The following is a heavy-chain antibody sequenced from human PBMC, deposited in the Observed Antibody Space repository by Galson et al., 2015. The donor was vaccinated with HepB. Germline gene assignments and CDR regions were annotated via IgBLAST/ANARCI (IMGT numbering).Heavy chain of an antibody. CDR3: ARGLWSGEFSPPNFDY. J-gene: IGHJ4*02. Sequence: SLRLSCAASGFGFRNYGMHWVRQAPGKGLEWVAVIWFDGSNKYYADSVKGRFTISRDNSKNTLYLQMNSLRAEDTAVYYCARGLWSGEFSPPNFDYWGQGTLVTVSS. CDR1: GFGFRNYG. D-gene: IGHD3-10*01. CDR2: IWFDGSNK. V-gene: IGHV3-33*01.